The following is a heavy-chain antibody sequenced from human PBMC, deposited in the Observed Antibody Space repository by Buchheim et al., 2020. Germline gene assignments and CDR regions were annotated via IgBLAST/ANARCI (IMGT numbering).Heavy chain of an antibody. CDR1: GGSISSGDYY. CDR2: IYYSGST. J-gene: IGHJ5*02. D-gene: IGHD3-3*01. Sequence: QVQLQESGPGLVKPSQTLSLTCTVSGGSISSGDYYWSWIRQPPGKGLEWIGYIYYSGSTYYNPSLKSRVTISVDTSNNQFSLKLSSVTAADTAVYYCARSSKRRITIFGVVIWDLWFDPWGQGTL. V-gene: IGHV4-30-4*01. CDR3: ARSSKRRITIFGVVIWDLWFDP.